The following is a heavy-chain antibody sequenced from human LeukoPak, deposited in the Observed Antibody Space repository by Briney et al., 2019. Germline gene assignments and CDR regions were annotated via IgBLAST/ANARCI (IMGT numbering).Heavy chain of an antibody. Sequence: SETLSLTCAVYGGSFSGYYWSWIRQPPGKGLEWIGEINHSGRTNYNPPIKGRVTLSVETSKNQFSLKMRSVTGADTAVYYCAGGKDAHSGSYSIWGQGTLVTVSS. V-gene: IGHV4-34*01. J-gene: IGHJ4*02. D-gene: IGHD1-26*01. CDR1: GGSFSGYY. CDR2: INHSGRT. CDR3: AGGKDAHSGSYSI.